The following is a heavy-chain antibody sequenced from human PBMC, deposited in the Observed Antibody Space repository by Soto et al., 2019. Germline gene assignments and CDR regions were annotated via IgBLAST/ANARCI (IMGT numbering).Heavy chain of an antibody. CDR3: VREVVALSRGFDS. D-gene: IGHD5-12*01. CDR1: GGSISNGDYY. CDR2: ISYSGTT. Sequence: SSETLSLTCTVSGGSISNGDYYWTWIRQPPGKGLEWIGYISYSGTTYYKPSLKSRVAISVDTSRNQFSLKLTSVTAADTAMYYCVREVVALSRGFDSWGQGTLVTVSS. J-gene: IGHJ4*02. V-gene: IGHV4-30-4*01.